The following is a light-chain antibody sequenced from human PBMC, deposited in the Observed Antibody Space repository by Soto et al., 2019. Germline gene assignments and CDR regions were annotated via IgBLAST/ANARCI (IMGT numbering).Light chain of an antibody. CDR1: QSVLYNCNNKNY. CDR2: WAS. Sequence: DIVMTQSPDSLAVSLGERATINCKSSQSVLYNCNNKNYLAWYQQKPGQPPKLLIYWASTPESGVPDRFSGIGSGTDFSLTITSLQAEDVAVYYCQQYYTTPTWTFGQGTKVEIK. J-gene: IGKJ1*01. V-gene: IGKV4-1*01. CDR3: QQYYTTPTWT.